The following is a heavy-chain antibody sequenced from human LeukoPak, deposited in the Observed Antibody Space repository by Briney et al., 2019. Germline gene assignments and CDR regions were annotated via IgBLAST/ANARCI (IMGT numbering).Heavy chain of an antibody. Sequence: PGGSLRLSCAASGFTFTMFSTNWLRQAPGKGLEWIAFIRGRSDTTYYADSVQGRFTISRDNAKNSLYLQMSSLRAEDTAVYYCAREGYDSSGSYPAPFGDWGQGTLVTVSS. CDR1: GFTFTMFS. J-gene: IGHJ4*02. V-gene: IGHV3-48*04. CDR2: IRGRSDTT. CDR3: AREGYDSSGSYPAPFGD. D-gene: IGHD3-22*01.